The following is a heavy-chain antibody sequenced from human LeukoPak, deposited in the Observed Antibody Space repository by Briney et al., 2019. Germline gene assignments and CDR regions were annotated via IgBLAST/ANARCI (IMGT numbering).Heavy chain of an antibody. J-gene: IGHJ2*01. D-gene: IGHD2-2*01. CDR2: ISGSGGST. CDR3: AKDQGDCSSTSCFWYFDL. Sequence: GGSLRLSCAASGFTFSSYAMSWVRQAPGKGLEWVSAISGSGGSTYYADSVKGRFTISRDNSKNTLYLQMNSLRAEDTAVYYCAKDQGDCSSTSCFWYFDLWGRGTLVTVSS. V-gene: IGHV3-23*01. CDR1: GFTFSSYA.